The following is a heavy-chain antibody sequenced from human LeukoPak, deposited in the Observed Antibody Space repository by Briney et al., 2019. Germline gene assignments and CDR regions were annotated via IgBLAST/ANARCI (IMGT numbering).Heavy chain of an antibody. CDR1: GYTFTNYD. J-gene: IGHJ4*02. CDR2: MNPNSGNT. D-gene: IGHD1-1*01. CDR3: AREATGTMDFDY. V-gene: IGHV1-8*01. Sequence: ASVKVSCKASGYTFTNYDINWVRQATGQGLEWMGWMNPNSGNTGFAQKFQDRVTLTRNTSISTAYMELSSLRSEDTAVYYCAREATGTMDFDYWGQGTLVTVSS.